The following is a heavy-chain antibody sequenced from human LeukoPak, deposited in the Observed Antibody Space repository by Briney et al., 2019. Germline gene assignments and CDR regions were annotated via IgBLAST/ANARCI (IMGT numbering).Heavy chain of an antibody. CDR2: VYYSGST. J-gene: IGHJ4*02. Sequence: PSETLSLTCTVSGGSISSNSYYWGWIRQPPGKVLEWIGSVYYSGSTYYNPSLKSPVTISVDTSKNQFSLKLSSVTAADTAAYYCARRASWASAFAYWGQGTLVTVSS. CDR3: ARRASWASAFAY. V-gene: IGHV4-39*01. D-gene: IGHD3-16*01. CDR1: GGSISSNSYY.